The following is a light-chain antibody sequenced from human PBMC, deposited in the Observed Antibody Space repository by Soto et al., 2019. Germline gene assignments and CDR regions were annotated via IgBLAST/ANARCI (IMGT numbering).Light chain of an antibody. CDR2: DAS. CDR3: QQYNSYSWT. J-gene: IGKJ1*01. Sequence: DIQMTQSPSTLSASVGDRAPITCRASQTISSWLAWYQQKPGKAPKLLIYDASSLESGVPSRFSGSGSGTEFTLTISSLQPDDFATYYCQQYNSYSWTFGQGTKVAIK. V-gene: IGKV1-5*01. CDR1: QTISSW.